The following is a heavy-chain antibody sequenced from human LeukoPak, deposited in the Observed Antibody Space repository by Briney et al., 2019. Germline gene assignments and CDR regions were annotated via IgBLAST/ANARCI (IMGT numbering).Heavy chain of an antibody. V-gene: IGHV3-30*18. CDR2: TSFDGGNT. CDR3: AKDSSSGSSYYFHGMDV. CDR1: GFMFRAYG. J-gene: IGHJ6*02. Sequence: GGSLRLSCVASGFMFRAYGMHWVRQAPGKGLEWLAVTSFDGGNTYYAASVKGRFTISRDNSNNTLDLQMNSLRAEDTAVYYCAKDSSSGSSYYFHGMDVWGQGTTVIVSS. D-gene: IGHD3-10*01.